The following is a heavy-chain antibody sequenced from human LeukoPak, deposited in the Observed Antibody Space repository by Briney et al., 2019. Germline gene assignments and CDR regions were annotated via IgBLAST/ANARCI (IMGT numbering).Heavy chain of an antibody. Sequence: SQTLSLTCTVSGGSISSGGYYWSWIPQHPGKGLEWNGYIYYSGSTYYNPSLKSRVTISVDTSKNQFSLKLSSVTAAATAVYYCARGLSTGYLEYWGQGTLVTVSS. CDR2: IYYSGST. CDR1: GGSISSGGYY. V-gene: IGHV4-31*03. J-gene: IGHJ4*02. D-gene: IGHD3-22*01. CDR3: ARGLSTGYLEY.